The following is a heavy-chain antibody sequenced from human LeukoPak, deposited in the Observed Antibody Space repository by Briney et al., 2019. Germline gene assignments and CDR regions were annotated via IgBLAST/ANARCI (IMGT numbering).Heavy chain of an antibody. J-gene: IGHJ4*02. CDR3: TRVSTTDDY. D-gene: IGHD2/OR15-2a*01. CDR2: INSDGRSA. Sequence: GGSLRLSCAASGFAFSRYWMHWVRQAPGKGLVWVSRINSDGRSAVYVDSVKGRFTISRDNAKNTLYLQMDSLRAEDTAVYYCTRVSTTDDYWGQETLVTVSS. CDR1: GFAFSRYW. V-gene: IGHV3-74*01.